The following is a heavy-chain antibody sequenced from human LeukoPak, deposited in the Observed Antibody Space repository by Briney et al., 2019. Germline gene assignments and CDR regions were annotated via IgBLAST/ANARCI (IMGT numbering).Heavy chain of an antibody. CDR3: AKGILRHFDWFPGY. J-gene: IGHJ4*02. CDR1: GFTFSSYA. V-gene: IGHV3-23*01. Sequence: GGSLRLSCAASGFTFSSYAMSWVRQAPGKGLEWVSAISGSGGSTYYADSVKGRFTISRDNSKNTLYLQMNSLRAEDTAVYYCAKGILRHFDWFPGYWGQGTLVIVSS. CDR2: ISGSGGST. D-gene: IGHD3-9*01.